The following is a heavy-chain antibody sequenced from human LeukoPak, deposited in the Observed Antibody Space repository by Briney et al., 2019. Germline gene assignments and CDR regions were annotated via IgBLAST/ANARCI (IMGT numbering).Heavy chain of an antibody. Sequence: GGSLRLSCAASGFTFSSYAMHWVRQAPGKGLEWVAVMSSDGSNKYYADSVKGRFTISRDNSKNTLYLQMNSLRAEDTAVYYCARTTVTRSPWYFDLWGRGTLVTVSS. J-gene: IGHJ2*01. V-gene: IGHV3-30*14. CDR1: GFTFSSYA. CDR3: ARTTVTRSPWYFDL. CDR2: MSSDGSNK. D-gene: IGHD4-17*01.